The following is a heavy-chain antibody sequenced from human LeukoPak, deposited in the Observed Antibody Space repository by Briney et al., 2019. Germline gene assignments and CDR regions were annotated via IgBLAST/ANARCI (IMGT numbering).Heavy chain of an antibody. V-gene: IGHV4-59*01. Sequence: SETLSLTCTVSGGSISPYYWSWIRQPPGKGLEWIGYIYYSGSTNYNPSLKSRVTISVDTSKNQFSLKLSSVTAADTAVYYCARDLESGVDSGAFDIWGQGTMVTVSS. CDR3: ARDLESGVDSGAFDI. J-gene: IGHJ3*02. D-gene: IGHD2-21*02. CDR1: GGSISPYY. CDR2: IYYSGST.